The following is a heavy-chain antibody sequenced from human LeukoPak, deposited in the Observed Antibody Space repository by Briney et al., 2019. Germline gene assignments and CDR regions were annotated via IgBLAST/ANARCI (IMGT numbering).Heavy chain of an antibody. Sequence: NPSETLSLTCTVSGGSISSYYWSWIRQPPGKGLEWIGYIYDSGSTNYNPSLKSRVTISVDTSKNQFSLKLSSVTAAGTAVFYCASLTTADAFDIWGQGTMVTVSS. CDR2: IYDSGST. CDR1: GGSISSYY. J-gene: IGHJ3*02. D-gene: IGHD3-22*01. CDR3: ASLTTADAFDI. V-gene: IGHV4-59*01.